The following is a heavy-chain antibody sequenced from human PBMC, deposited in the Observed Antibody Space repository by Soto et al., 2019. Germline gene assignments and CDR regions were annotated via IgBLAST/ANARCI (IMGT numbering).Heavy chain of an antibody. D-gene: IGHD2-8*02. CDR2: ISGSGGST. J-gene: IGHJ4*02. Sequence: GGSLRLSCAASGFTFSSYAMSWVRQAPGKGLEWVSAISGSGGSTYYADSVKGRFTISRDNSKNTLYLQMNSLRAEDTAVYYCAKDTERGSYGPLMSLYWGQGTLVTVSS. CDR3: AKDTERGSYGPLMSLY. CDR1: GFTFSSYA. V-gene: IGHV3-23*01.